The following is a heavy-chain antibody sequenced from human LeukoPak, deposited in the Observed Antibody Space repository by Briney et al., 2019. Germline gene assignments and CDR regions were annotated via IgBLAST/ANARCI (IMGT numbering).Heavy chain of an antibody. J-gene: IGHJ4*02. Sequence: PSETLSLTCTVSGGSISSYYWSWIRQPPGKGLEWIGYIYYSGSTNYNPSLKSRVTISVDTSKNQFSLKLSSVTAADTAVYYCARGVRLLYHYWGQGTLVTVSS. V-gene: IGHV4-59*08. CDR3: ARGVRLLYHY. D-gene: IGHD2-2*02. CDR1: GGSISSYY. CDR2: IYYSGST.